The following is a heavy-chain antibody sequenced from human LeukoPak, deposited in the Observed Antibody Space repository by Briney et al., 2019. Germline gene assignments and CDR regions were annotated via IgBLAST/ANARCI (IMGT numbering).Heavy chain of an antibody. CDR3: ARDRLSLSSPGYYYYGMDV. Sequence: GASMKVSCKASGYTFTGHYIQWVRQAPGQGLEWMGWINPSSGGTKYAQRFQGRVTITRDTSINTAYMEMTRLKSDDTAVYYCARDRLSLSSPGYYYYGMDVWGHGTKVTVSS. CDR1: GYTFTGHY. CDR2: INPSSGGT. D-gene: IGHD6-13*01. V-gene: IGHV1-2*02. J-gene: IGHJ6*02.